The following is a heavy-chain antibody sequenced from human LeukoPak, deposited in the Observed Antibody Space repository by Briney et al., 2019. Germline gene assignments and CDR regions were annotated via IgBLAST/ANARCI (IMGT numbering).Heavy chain of an antibody. Sequence: ASVKVSCKASGYTFAGYYIHWVRQAPGQGLEWMGWINPNSGGTNYAQKFQGRVTMTRDTSISTAYMELSRLRSDDTAVYYCAREGPYDSSGYETGYFDYWGQGTLVTVSS. V-gene: IGHV1-2*02. CDR1: GYTFAGYY. D-gene: IGHD3-22*01. J-gene: IGHJ4*02. CDR2: INPNSGGT. CDR3: AREGPYDSSGYETGYFDY.